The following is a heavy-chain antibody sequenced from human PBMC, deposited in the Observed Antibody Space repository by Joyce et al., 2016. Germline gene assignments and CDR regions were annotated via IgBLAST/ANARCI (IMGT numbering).Heavy chain of an antibody. D-gene: IGHD2-8*01. V-gene: IGHV3-48*03. J-gene: IGHJ6*02. CDR1: GVTLNRHE. CDR3: AREGRIETIMGGDDYYYGMDV. Sequence: EVQLVESGGGLVQPGGSLRLSCEASGVTLNRHEMNLVRQAAGKGLVWVSYISGSGTVTYNADSGKGRFSVSRDNGKNLVYLQMNSLRAEDTAVYYCAREGRIETIMGGDDYYYGMDVWGQGTTVTVSS. CDR2: ISGSGTVT.